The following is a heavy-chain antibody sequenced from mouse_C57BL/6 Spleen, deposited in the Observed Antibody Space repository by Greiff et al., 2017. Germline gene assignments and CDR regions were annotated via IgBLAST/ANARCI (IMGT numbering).Heavy chain of an antibody. D-gene: IGHD3-2*01. CDR2: IRNKANGYTT. CDR3: ARYRQLNYYAMDY. V-gene: IGHV7-3*01. J-gene: IGHJ4*01. Sequence: EVKLQESGGGLVQPGGSLSLSCAASGFTFTDYYMSWVRQPPGKALEWLGFIRNKANGYTTEYSASVKGRFTISRDNSQSILYLQMNALRAEDSATYYCARYRQLNYYAMDYWGQGTSVTVSS. CDR1: GFTFTDYY.